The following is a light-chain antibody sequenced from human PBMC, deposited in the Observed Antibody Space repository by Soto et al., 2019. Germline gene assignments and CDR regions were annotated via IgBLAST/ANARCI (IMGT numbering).Light chain of an antibody. Sequence: QMTQSPSSLSATVGDRVTITCRASQDVSSYLVWYQQKPGKAPELLIYAASTLQSGVPLRFSGSGSGTEFTLTISSLQPEDFATYYCQQLSYYPRTFGQGTKLEIK. CDR2: AAS. J-gene: IGKJ2*01. CDR3: QQLSYYPRT. CDR1: QDVSSY. V-gene: IGKV1-9*01.